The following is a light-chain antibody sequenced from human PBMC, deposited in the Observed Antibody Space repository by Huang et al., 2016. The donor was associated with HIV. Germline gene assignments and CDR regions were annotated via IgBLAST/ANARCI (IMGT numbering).Light chain of an antibody. Sequence: DIVMTQSPLSLPVTPGEPASISCRSSQSLLHSNGYNYLDWYLQKPGQSPQLLIYLGSNLASGVPDRLSGSGSGTDFTLKISRVEAEYVGVYYCMQALQTPITFGQGTRLEIK. CDR3: MQALQTPIT. J-gene: IGKJ5*01. CDR1: QSLLHSNGYNY. V-gene: IGKV2-28*01. CDR2: LGS.